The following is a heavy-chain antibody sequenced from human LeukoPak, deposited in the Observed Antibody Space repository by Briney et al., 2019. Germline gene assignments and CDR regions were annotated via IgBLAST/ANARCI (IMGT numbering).Heavy chain of an antibody. CDR2: IYYSGST. CDR1: GGSISSGDYY. V-gene: IGHV4-30-4*01. Sequence: SQTLSLTCTVSGGSISSGDYYWSWIRQPPGKGLEWNGYIYYSGSTYYNPSLKSRVTISVDTSKNQFSLKLSSVTAADTAVYYCARAPTGDCYDYWGQGTLVTVSS. J-gene: IGHJ4*02. CDR3: ARAPTGDCYDY. D-gene: IGHD2-21*01.